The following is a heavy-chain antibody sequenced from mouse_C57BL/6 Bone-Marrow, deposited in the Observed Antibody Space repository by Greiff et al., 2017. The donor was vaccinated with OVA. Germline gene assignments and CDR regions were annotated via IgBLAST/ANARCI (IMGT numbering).Heavy chain of an antibody. CDR3: TTDGYAWFAY. CDR1: GFNIKDDY. V-gene: IGHV14-4*01. CDR2: IDPENGDT. D-gene: IGHD2-2*01. J-gene: IGHJ3*01. Sequence: VQLQQSGAELVRPGASVKLSCTASGFNIKDDYMHWVKQRPEQGLEWIGWIDPENGDTEYASKFQGKATITADTSSNTAYLQLSSLTSEDTAAYDCTTDGYAWFAYWGQGTLVTVSA.